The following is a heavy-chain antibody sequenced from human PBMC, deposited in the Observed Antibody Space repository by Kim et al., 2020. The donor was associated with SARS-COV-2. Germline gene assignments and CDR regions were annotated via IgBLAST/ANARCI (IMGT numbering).Heavy chain of an antibody. CDR2: INHSGST. Sequence: SETLSLTCAVYGGSFSGYYWSWIRQPPGKGLEWIGEINHSGSTNYNPSLKSRVTISVDTSKNQFSLKLSSVTAADTAVYYCARGIVVVPAARGTFDYWGQRTLVTVSS. J-gene: IGHJ4*02. D-gene: IGHD2-2*01. CDR3: ARGIVVVPAARGTFDY. V-gene: IGHV4-34*01. CDR1: GGSFSGYY.